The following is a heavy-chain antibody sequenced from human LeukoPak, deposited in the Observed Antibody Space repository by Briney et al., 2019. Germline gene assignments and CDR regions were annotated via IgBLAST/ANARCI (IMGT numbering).Heavy chain of an antibody. CDR3: ARHHYGDYSLPFDY. CDR2: IYYSGST. V-gene: IGHV4-59*08. Sequence: KPSETLSLTCTVSGGSISSYYWSWIRQPPGKGLEWIGYIYYSGSTNYNPSLKSRVTISVDTSKNQFSLKLSSVTAADTAVYYCARHHYGDYSLPFDYWGQGTLVTVSS. CDR1: GGSISSYY. D-gene: IGHD4-17*01. J-gene: IGHJ4*02.